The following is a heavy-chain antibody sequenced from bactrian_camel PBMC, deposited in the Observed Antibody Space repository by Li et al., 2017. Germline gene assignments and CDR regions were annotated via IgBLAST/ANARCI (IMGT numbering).Heavy chain of an antibody. J-gene: IGHJ4*01. Sequence: HVQLVESGGGSVQAGGSLRLSCVVSGDDRSQDRALCMGWFRQAPGKEREGVATIEGFTTTTYADSVKGRFTISRDAANIVLQMSSLKPEDTAMYYCAASDFGESEECTAEVDEFGYWGQGTQVTVSS. CDR3: AASDFGESEECTAEVDEFGY. V-gene: IGHV3S53*01. CDR1: GDDRSQDRA. CDR2: IEGFTTT. D-gene: IGHD6*01.